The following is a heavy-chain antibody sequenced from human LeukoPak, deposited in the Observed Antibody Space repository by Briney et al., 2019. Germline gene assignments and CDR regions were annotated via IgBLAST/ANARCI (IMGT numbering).Heavy chain of an antibody. V-gene: IGHV4-61*02. CDR2: VYTSGSA. D-gene: IGHD3-10*01. J-gene: IGHJ4*02. Sequence: PSETLSLTCTVSGGSVRSGNYYWSWIRQPAGKGLEWIGRVYTSGSADYNPSLKSRVTISLDTSKNQFSLTLTSVTAADTAVYYCARGSYGSGTWGQGTLVIVSS. CDR1: GGSVRSGNYY. CDR3: ARGSYGSGT.